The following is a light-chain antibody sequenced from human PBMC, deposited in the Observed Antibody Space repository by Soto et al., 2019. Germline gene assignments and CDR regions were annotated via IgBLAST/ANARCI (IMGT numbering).Light chain of an antibody. V-gene: IGKV3-20*01. J-gene: IGKJ5*01. CDR2: GAS. CDR3: QQYGSSPVT. Sequence: EIVLTQSPGTLSLSPGEGGTLSCRASQSVSNRYLAWYQQKSGQPPRLLIYGASSRATGIPDRFSGSGSETEFTLTISRLEPEDFAMYYCQQYGSSPVTFGQGTRLEIK. CDR1: QSVSNRY.